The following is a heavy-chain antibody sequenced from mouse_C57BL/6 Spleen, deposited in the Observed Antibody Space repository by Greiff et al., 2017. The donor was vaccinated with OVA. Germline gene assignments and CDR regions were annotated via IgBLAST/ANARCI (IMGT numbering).Heavy chain of an antibody. D-gene: IGHD2-9*01. CDR2: IDPSDSYT. CDR1: GYTFTSYW. J-gene: IGHJ4*01. CDR3: ARSAYYGSYYYAMDY. V-gene: IGHV1-69*01. Sequence: VQLQQPGAELVMPGASVKLSCKASGYTFTSYWMHWVKQRPGQGLEWIGEIDPSDSYTNYNQKFKGKSTLTVDKSSSTAYMQLSSLTSEDSAVYYCARSAYYGSYYYAMDYWGQGTSVTVSS.